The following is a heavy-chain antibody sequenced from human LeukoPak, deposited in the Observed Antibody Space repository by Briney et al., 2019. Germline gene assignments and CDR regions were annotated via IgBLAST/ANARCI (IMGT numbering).Heavy chain of an antibody. CDR3: ARKYGGYADY. CDR1: GFTFSSYG. D-gene: IGHD5-12*01. V-gene: IGHV3-48*02. CDR2: ISGGSSSV. J-gene: IGHJ4*02. Sequence: PGGSLRLSCAASGFTFSSYGMHWVRQAPGKGLEWVSHISGGSSSVYYADSVKGRFTISRDNAKNSLYLQMNSLRDEDTAVYYCARKYGGYADYWGQGTLVTVSS.